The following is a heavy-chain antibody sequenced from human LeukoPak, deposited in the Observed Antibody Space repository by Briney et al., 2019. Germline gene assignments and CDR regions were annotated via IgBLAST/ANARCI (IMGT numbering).Heavy chain of an antibody. Sequence: GSLRLSCAASGFTFSSYSMNWVRQAPGKGLEWVSYISSSSSTIYYADSVKGRFTISRDNAKNSLYLQMNSLRAEDTAVYYCARDRALQWFGEFLCWGQGTLVTVSS. CDR1: GFTFSSYS. V-gene: IGHV3-48*01. J-gene: IGHJ4*02. CDR3: ARDRALQWFGEFLC. CDR2: ISSSSSTI. D-gene: IGHD3-10*01.